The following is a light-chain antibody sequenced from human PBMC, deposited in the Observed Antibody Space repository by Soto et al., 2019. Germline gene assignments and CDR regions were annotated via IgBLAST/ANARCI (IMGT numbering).Light chain of an antibody. J-gene: IGKJ1*01. CDR1: QSVSTN. CDR3: QQYNYWPPWT. Sequence: IVMTQSPATLSVSPGERATLSCRASQSVSTNLAWYQQKPGQAPRLLIYGISTRATGIPARFSGSGSGTEFTLTISSLQSEDFAVYYCQQYNYWPPWTFSQGTKVDIK. V-gene: IGKV3-15*01. CDR2: GIS.